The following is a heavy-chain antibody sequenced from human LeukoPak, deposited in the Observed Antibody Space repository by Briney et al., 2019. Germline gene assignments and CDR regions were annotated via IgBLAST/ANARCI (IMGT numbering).Heavy chain of an antibody. J-gene: IGHJ5*02. D-gene: IGHD1-1*01. CDR3: ARYRGYGWFDP. CDR2: IKQDGSEK. Sequence: GGSLSLSCAASGFTFSSCWMSWVRQAPGKGLEWVANIKQDGSEKYYVDSVKGRFTISRDNAKNSLYLQMDSLRAEDTAVYYCARYRGYGWFDPWGQGTLVTVSS. V-gene: IGHV3-7*01. CDR1: GFTFSSCW.